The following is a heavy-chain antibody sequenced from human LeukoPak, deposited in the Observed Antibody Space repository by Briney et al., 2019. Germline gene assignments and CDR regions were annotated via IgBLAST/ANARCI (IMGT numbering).Heavy chain of an antibody. CDR1: GASISSGNYF. J-gene: IGHJ4*02. CDR3: ASEDCSSTSCYNY. Sequence: PSETLSLTCTVSGASISSGNYFWSWIRQPAGKGLEWIGRFYTSGSTNYNPSLKSRVTISVDTSKNQFSLKLSSVTAADTAVYYCASEDCSSTSCYNYWGQGTLVTVSS. CDR2: FYTSGST. D-gene: IGHD2-2*02. V-gene: IGHV4-61*02.